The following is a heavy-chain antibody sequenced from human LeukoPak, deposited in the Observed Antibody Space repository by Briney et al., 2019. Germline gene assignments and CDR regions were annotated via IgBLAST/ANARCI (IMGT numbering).Heavy chain of an antibody. CDR3: ATAVVPAANYGMDV. CDR1: GFTFSSYE. Sequence: GGSLRLTCAASGFTFSSYEMNWVRQAPGEGLEWVSYISSSGSTIYYADSVKGRFTISRDNAKNSLYLQMNSLRAEDTAVYYCATAVVPAANYGMDVWGQGTTVTVSS. V-gene: IGHV3-48*03. CDR2: ISSSGSTI. D-gene: IGHD2-2*01. J-gene: IGHJ6*02.